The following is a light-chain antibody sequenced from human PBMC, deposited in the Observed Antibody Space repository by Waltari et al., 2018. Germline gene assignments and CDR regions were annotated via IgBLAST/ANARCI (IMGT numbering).Light chain of an antibody. CDR1: QSVSSY. J-gene: IGKJ5*01. Sequence: EIVLTQSPATLSLSPGERATLSCRASQSVSSYLAWYPQKPGQAPRLLIYDASNRATGSPARFSGSWCVTDFTLTISSLEPEDFAVYYCQQRSNWPPEITFGQGTRLEIK. V-gene: IGKV3-11*01. CDR2: DAS. CDR3: QQRSNWPPEIT.